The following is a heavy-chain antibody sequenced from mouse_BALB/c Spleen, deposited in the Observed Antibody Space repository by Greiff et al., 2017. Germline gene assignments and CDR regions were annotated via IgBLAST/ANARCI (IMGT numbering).Heavy chain of an antibody. CDR3: ARQSYYYAMDY. Sequence: QVQLQQSGAELAKPGASVKMSCKASGYTFTSYWMHWVKQRPGQGLEWIGYINPSTGYTEYNQKFKDKATLTADKSSSTAYMQLSSLTSEDSAVYYFARQSYYYAMDYWGQGTSVTVSA. V-gene: IGHV1-7*01. J-gene: IGHJ4*01. CDR1: GYTFTSYW. CDR2: INPSTGYT.